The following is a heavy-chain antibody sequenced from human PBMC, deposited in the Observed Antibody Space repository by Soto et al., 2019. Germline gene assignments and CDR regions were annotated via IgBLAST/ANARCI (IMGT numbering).Heavy chain of an antibody. CDR1: GYTFTDYA. J-gene: IGHJ4*02. V-gene: IGHV1-3*01. CDR3: AREGAHYTPLDH. Sequence: ASVKFFCRASGYTFTDYAIHWVRQAPGQGLDWMGWINVGNGNTGYSRKFQGRVTNARDMSASTAYIEVTSLTSEYTAIYYCAREGAHYTPLDHWGQGPLVTVSS. CDR2: INVGNGNT. D-gene: IGHD2-15*01.